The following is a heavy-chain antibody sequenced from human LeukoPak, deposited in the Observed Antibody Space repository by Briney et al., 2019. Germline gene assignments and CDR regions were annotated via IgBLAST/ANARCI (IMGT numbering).Heavy chain of an antibody. CDR1: GGSFSGYY. CDR3: ARRRYFDY. V-gene: IGHV4-34*01. J-gene: IGHJ4*02. D-gene: IGHD2-15*01. CDR2: INHSGST. Sequence: SETLSLTCAVYGGSFSGYYWSWIRQPPGKGLEWIGEINHSGSTNYNPSLKSRVTISVDTSKNQFSLKLSSVTAADTAVYYCARRRYFDYWGQGTLVTVSS.